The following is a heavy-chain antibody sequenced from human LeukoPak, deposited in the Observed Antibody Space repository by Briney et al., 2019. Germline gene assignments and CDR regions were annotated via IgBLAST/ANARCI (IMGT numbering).Heavy chain of an antibody. CDR1: GGSISSYY. V-gene: IGHV4-59*01. CDR2: IYYSGST. J-gene: IGHJ4*01. CDR3: ARYSGSYALFDY. Sequence: SETLSLTCIVSGGSISSYYWSWIRQPPGKGLEWIGYIYYSGSTNYNPSLKSRVTISVDTSKNQFSLKLSSVTAADTAVYYCARYSGSYALFDYWGHGTLVTVSS. D-gene: IGHD1-26*01.